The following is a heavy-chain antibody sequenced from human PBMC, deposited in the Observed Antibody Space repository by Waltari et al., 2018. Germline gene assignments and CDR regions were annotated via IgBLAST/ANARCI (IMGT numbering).Heavy chain of an antibody. V-gene: IGHV4-34*01. J-gene: IGHJ6*02. D-gene: IGHD6-6*01. CDR3: ARRGRIAARRYYYYGMDV. Sequence: QVQLQQWGAGLLKPSETLSLTCAVCGGSFSGYYWSWIRQPPGQGLEWIGEIQHSGSTTYHPSLMNRVNISVDPSNNQFSLKLSSVTAADTAVYYCARRGRIAARRYYYYGMDVWGQGTTVTVSS. CDR2: IQHSGST. CDR1: GGSFSGYY.